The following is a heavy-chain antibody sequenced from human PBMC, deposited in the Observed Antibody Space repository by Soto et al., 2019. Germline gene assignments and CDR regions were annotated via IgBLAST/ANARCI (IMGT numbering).Heavy chain of an antibody. J-gene: IGHJ6*02. Sequence: QVQLAQSGAEVKKPGSSVKVSCKASGGTFSSYAISWVRQAPGQGLEWMGGIIPIFGTANYAQKFQGRVTITADESTSTAYMELSSLRSEDTAVYYCAREPGGSPSYYYYGMDVWGQGTTVTVSS. V-gene: IGHV1-69*12. CDR2: IIPIFGTA. CDR1: GGTFSSYA. D-gene: IGHD1-26*01. CDR3: AREPGGSPSYYYYGMDV.